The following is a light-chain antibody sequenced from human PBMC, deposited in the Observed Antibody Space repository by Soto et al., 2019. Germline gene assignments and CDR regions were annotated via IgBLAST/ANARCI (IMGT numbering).Light chain of an antibody. CDR2: KAS. V-gene: IGKV1-5*03. CDR1: QSITTW. Sequence: DIQMTQSPSTLSASVGDRVTITCRASQSITTWLAWYQQNPGKAPNLLIYKASNLESGVPSRFSGSGSGTEFTLTISGLQRDDFANYYCQQYETYYTFGQGTKLEIK. CDR3: QQYETYYT. J-gene: IGKJ2*01.